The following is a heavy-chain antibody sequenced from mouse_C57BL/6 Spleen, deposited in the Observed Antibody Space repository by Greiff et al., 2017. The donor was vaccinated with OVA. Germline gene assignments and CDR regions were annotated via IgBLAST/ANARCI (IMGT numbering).Heavy chain of an antibody. Sequence: VQLQQPGAELVKPGASVKLSCKASGYTFTSYWMQWVKQRPGQGLEWIGEIDPSDSYTNYNQKFKGKATLTVDTSSSTAYMQLSSLTTENSAVYDCARGSGKGSDAMDYWGQGTSVTVSS. V-gene: IGHV1-50*01. CDR2: IDPSDSYT. J-gene: IGHJ4*01. CDR1: GYTFTSYW. CDR3: ARGSGKGSDAMDY. D-gene: IGHD3-3*01.